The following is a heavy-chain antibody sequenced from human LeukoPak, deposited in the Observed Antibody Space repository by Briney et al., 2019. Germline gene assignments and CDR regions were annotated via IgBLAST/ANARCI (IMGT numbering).Heavy chain of an antibody. CDR1: GYTLTELS. D-gene: IGHD4-17*01. V-gene: IGHV1-24*01. J-gene: IGHJ4*02. CDR3: ATGPPAGDGALFDY. CDR2: FDPEDGET. Sequence: ASVKVSCKVSGYTLTELSMHWVRQAPGKGLGWMGGFDPEDGETIYAQKFQGSVTMTEDTSTDTAYMELSSLRSEDTAVYYCATGPPAGDGALFDYWGQGTLVTVSS.